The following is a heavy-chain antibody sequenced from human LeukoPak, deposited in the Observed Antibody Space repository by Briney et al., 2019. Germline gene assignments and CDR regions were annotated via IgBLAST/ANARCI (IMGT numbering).Heavy chain of an antibody. V-gene: IGHV4-59*08. CDR2: IYYSGST. D-gene: IGHD3-22*01. CDR3: ARHSSGYLSYFDY. Sequence: PSETLSLTCTVSGGSISSYYWSWIRQTPGKGLEWIGYIYYSGSTNYNPSLKSRVTISLDTSKNQFSLKVSSVTAADTAVYYCARHSSGYLSYFDYWGQGTLVPVSS. J-gene: IGHJ4*02. CDR1: GGSISSYY.